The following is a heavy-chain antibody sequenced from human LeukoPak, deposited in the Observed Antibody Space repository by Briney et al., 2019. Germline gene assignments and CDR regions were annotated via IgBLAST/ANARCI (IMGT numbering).Heavy chain of an antibody. CDR2: ISSSGSII. V-gene: IGHV3-48*03. Sequence: GGSLRLSCASSGFAFSSYEMNWVRQAPGKGLEWVSYISSSGSIIYYADSVKGRFTISRDNGKNSLFLQMNSLRVEDTAVYYCARTMWGFDYWGQGTLVTVSS. CDR3: ARTMWGFDY. J-gene: IGHJ4*02. CDR1: GFAFSSYE. D-gene: IGHD7-27*01.